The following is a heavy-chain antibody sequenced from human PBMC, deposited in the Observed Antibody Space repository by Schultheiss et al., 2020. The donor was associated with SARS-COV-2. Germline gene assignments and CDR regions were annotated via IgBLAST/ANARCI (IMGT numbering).Heavy chain of an antibody. Sequence: SETLSLTCAVSGYSISSGYYWGWIRQPPGKGLEWIGEINHSGSTNYNPSLKSRVTISVDTSKNQFSLKLSSVTAADTAVYYCARGTGGGMDVWGQGTTVTVSS. CDR1: GYSISSGYY. J-gene: IGHJ6*02. CDR3: ARGTGGGMDV. CDR2: INHSGST. V-gene: IGHV4-38-2*01. D-gene: IGHD3-16*01.